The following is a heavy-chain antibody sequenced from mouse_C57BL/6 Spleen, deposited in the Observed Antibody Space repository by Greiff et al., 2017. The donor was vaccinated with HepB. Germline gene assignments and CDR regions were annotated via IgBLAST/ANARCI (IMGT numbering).Heavy chain of an antibody. V-gene: IGHV1-55*01. D-gene: IGHD3-2*02. J-gene: IGHJ4*01. Sequence: VQLQQPGAELVKPGASVKMSCKASGYTFTSYWITWVKQRPGQGLEWIGDIYPGSGSTNYNEKFKSKATLTVDTSSSTAYMQLSSLTSEDSAVYYCARGAQATLDAMDYWGQGTSVTVSS. CDR1: GYTFTSYW. CDR2: IYPGSGST. CDR3: ARGAQATLDAMDY.